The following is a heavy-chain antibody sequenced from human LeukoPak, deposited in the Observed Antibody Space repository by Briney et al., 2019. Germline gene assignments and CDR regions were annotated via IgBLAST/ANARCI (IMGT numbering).Heavy chain of an antibody. CDR3: ARVDRYNWNYWEFDY. Sequence: GASVKVSCKASGYTFTNFTIHWVRQAPGHRLEWMGWINAGGDNIRYSQRFQGRVTFTRDTSARTDYVELTSLRSEDTAIYYCARVDRYNWNYWEFDYWGQGTLVTVSS. CDR1: GYTFTNFT. D-gene: IGHD1-7*01. V-gene: IGHV1-3*01. J-gene: IGHJ4*02. CDR2: INAGGDNI.